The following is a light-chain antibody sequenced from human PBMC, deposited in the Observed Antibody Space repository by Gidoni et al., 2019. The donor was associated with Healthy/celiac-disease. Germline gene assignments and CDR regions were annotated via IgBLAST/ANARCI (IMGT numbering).Light chain of an antibody. V-gene: IGKV1-39*01. J-gene: IGKJ4*01. CDR2: AAS. CDR1: QSISSY. CDR3: QQSYSTLPT. Sequence: DIQMTQSPSSLSASVGDRVTITCRASQSISSYLNWYQQKPGKAPKLLIYAASSLQSGVPSSFSGSGSGTDFTLTISSLQPEDFATYYCQQSYSTLPTFGGGTKVEIK.